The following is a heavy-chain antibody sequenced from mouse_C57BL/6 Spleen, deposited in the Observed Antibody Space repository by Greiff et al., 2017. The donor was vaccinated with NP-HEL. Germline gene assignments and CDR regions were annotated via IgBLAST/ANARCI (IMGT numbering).Heavy chain of an antibody. CDR3: ARSGNYGNYLYY. Sequence: QVQLQQPGTELVKPGASVKLSCKASGYTFTSYWMHWVKQRHGQGLEWIGNINPSNGGTNYNEKFKSKATLTVDKSSSIAYMQLSSLTSEDSAVYYCARSGNYGNYLYYWGQGTTLTVSS. D-gene: IGHD1-1*01. CDR1: GYTFTSYW. CDR2: INPSNGGT. J-gene: IGHJ2*01. V-gene: IGHV1-53*01.